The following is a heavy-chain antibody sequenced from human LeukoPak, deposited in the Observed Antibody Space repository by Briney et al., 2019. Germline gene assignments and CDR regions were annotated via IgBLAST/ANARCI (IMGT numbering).Heavy chain of an antibody. Sequence: SETLSLTCTVSGGFISSYYWSWIRQPPGKGLEWIGYIYYSGSTNYNPSLKSRVTISVDTSKNQFSLKLSSVTAADTAVYYCARGDYGTHYFDYWGQGTLVTVSS. D-gene: IGHD4-17*01. CDR3: ARGDYGTHYFDY. CDR2: IYYSGST. CDR1: GGFISSYY. J-gene: IGHJ4*02. V-gene: IGHV4-59*08.